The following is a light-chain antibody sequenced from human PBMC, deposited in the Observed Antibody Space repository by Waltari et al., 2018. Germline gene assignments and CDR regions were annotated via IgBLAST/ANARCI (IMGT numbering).Light chain of an antibody. CDR1: QSVPKNY. V-gene: IGKV3-20*01. CDR2: DVS. Sequence: EIVLTQSPGTVHLSPGERATPTCRASQSVPKNYLGWFQQKPGQAPRLLIYDVSNRAAGIPDRFSGSGSGTDFTLTLSRLEPEDFAVYYCQQYATSPITFGQGTRLEIK. CDR3: QQYATSPIT. J-gene: IGKJ5*01.